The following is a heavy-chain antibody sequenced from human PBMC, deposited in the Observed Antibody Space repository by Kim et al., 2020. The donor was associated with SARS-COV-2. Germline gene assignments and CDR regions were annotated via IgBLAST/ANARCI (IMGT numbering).Heavy chain of an antibody. J-gene: IGHJ4*01. D-gene: IGHD3-9*01. CDR3: ARGSGVTGYYIPYYFDY. V-gene: IGHV1-18*01. CDR2: ISAYNGNT. CDR1: GYTFTSYG. Sequence: ASVKVSCKASGYTFTSYGISWVRQAPGQGLEWMGWISAYNGNTKYAQKLQGRVTMTTDTSTSTAYMELRSLRSDDTAVYYCARGSGVTGYYIPYYFDYWGQEPWSPSPQ.